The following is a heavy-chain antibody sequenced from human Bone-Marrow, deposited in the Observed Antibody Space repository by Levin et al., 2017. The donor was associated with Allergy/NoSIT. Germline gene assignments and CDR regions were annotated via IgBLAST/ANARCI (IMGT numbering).Heavy chain of an antibody. J-gene: IGHJ4*02. CDR1: GFTFSSYW. CDR3: ARDETGVLPIDF. Sequence: GESLKISCAASGFTFSSYWMHWVRQAPGEGLVWISHIKPDGSSTSYADSVKGRFTISRDNAKNTLYLQMDSLRVEDTGVYYCARDETGVLPIDFWGQGTLVTVSS. D-gene: IGHD4/OR15-4a*01. V-gene: IGHV3-74*01. CDR2: IKPDGSST.